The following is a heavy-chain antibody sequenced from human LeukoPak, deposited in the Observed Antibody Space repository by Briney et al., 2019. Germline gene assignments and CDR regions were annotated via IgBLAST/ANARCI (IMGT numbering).Heavy chain of an antibody. V-gene: IGHV3-9*01. CDR1: GFTFDDYA. CDR3: AREPRYSDYGMDY. D-gene: IGHD3-16*01. Sequence: GGSLRLSCAASGFTFDDYAMHWVRQAPGKGLEWVSGISWNSGSIGYADSVKGRFTISRDNAKNSLYLQMNSLRDDDTAVYYCAREPRYSDYGMDYWGQGTLVTVSS. CDR2: ISWNSGSI. J-gene: IGHJ4*02.